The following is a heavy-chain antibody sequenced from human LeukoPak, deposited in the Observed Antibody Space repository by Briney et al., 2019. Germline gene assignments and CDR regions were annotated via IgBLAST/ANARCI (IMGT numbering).Heavy chain of an antibody. Sequence: SETLSLTCTVSGGSISDYYWNWLRQPPGKGLEWIGYIYYSGSTTYNPSLKSRVTMSVDTAKNQFSLKLRSVTAADTAVYYCARGDFCSKSNCYLRPMDVWGKGTTVTVSS. J-gene: IGHJ6*03. CDR2: IYYSGST. V-gene: IGHV4-59*01. D-gene: IGHD3-3*01. CDR3: ARGDFCSKSNCYLRPMDV. CDR1: GGSISDYY.